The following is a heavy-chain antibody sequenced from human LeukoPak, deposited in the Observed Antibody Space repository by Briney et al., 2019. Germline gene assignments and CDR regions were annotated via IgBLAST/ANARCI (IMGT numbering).Heavy chain of an antibody. CDR1: GYTFTIYG. CDR3: ARDVWFGELLHREFDY. CDR2: ISAYNGKT. D-gene: IGHD3-10*01. J-gene: IGHJ4*02. V-gene: IGHV1-18*04. Sequence: ASVKVSFKASGYTFTIYGISWVRQAPGQGRERMGWISAYNGKTNYTQKHQGRDTITTDTTTSTAYMELRSLRSDDTAVYYCARDVWFGELLHREFDYWGQGTLVTVSS.